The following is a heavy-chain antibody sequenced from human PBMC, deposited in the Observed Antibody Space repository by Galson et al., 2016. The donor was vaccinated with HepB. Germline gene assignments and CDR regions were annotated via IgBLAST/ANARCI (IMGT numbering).Heavy chain of an antibody. CDR3: AREITGRFYGMDV. V-gene: IGHV3-48*02. D-gene: IGHD1-20*01. CDR2: IRYSSSSTI. Sequence: SLRLSCAASEFTFSSYAMSWVRQAPGKGLEWLSYIRYSSSSTIYYADSVNGRFTISRDDAKNSLYLQMNSLRDGDTAVYYCAREITGRFYGMDVWGQGTTVTVSS. CDR1: EFTFSSYA. J-gene: IGHJ6*02.